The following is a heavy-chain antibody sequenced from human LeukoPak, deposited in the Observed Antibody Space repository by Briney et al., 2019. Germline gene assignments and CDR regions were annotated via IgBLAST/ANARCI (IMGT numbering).Heavy chain of an antibody. V-gene: IGHV3-33*03. J-gene: IGHJ4*02. D-gene: IGHD6-13*01. CDR1: GFSFSTYG. CDR3: AKDSRTWSFDY. Sequence: PGRSLRLSCAASGFSFSTYGMHWVRQALGKGLEWVAVISDDGNKIYYADSVKGRFTISRDKSKSSLHLQMDSLRTEDTAVYYCAKDSRTWSFDYWGQGTLVTVSS. CDR2: ISDDGNKI.